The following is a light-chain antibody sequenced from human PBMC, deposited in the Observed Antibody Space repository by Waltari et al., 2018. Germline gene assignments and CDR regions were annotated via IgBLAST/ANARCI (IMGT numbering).Light chain of an antibody. CDR3: AAWDDRLNGLI. J-gene: IGLJ2*01. CDR2: SNS. V-gene: IGLV1-44*01. CDR1: SSYIGSNT. Sequence: QSVLTQPPSASGTPGQGVTISCSGSSSYIGSNTVSWYNQLPGTAPKPVIYSNSVRPSGVPDRFAGSKSGTSASLAISGLQSEDEADYYCAAWDDRLNGLIFGGGTKLTVL.